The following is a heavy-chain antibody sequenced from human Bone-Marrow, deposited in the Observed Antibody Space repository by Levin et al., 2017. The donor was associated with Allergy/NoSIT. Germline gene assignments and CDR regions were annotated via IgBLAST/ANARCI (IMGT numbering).Heavy chain of an antibody. J-gene: IGHJ5*02. CDR1: GYSFTRYW. CDR3: ERVHSAYDWLWRFDT. V-gene: IGHV5-51*01. Sequence: GASVKVSYLGSGYSFTRYWIGWVRQMPGKGLESMGIIYPGDSDTRYSPSFQGQVTISADTSISTAYLQWSSLQASDTATYYCERVHSAYDWLWRFDTWGQGTLVTVSS. CDR2: IYPGDSDT. D-gene: IGHD5-12*01.